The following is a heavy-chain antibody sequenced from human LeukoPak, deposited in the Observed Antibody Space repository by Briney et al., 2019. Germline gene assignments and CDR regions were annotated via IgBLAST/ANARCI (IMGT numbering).Heavy chain of an antibody. CDR3: ARARSGYSYAIPADY. D-gene: IGHD5-18*01. CDR1: GYRFTSYW. J-gene: IGHJ4*02. CDR2: IYPGDSDT. Sequence: GESLKISCKGSGYRFTSYWIGWVRQMPGKGLEWMGIIYPGDSDTRYSPSFQGQVTISADKSISTAYLQWSSLKASDTAMYYCARARSGYSYAIPADYWGQGTLVTVSS. V-gene: IGHV5-51*01.